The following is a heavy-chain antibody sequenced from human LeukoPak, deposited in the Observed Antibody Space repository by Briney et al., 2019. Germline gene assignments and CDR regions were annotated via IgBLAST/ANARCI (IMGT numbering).Heavy chain of an antibody. CDR2: ISYDGSNK. J-gene: IGHJ4*02. D-gene: IGHD3-16*02. V-gene: IGHV3-30*18. CDR3: AKDGDYVWGSYRDGYYFDY. CDR1: GFTFSSYG. Sequence: PGGSLRLSCAASGFTFSSYGMHWVRQAPGKGLEWVAVISYDGSNKYYADSVKGRFTISRDNSKNTLYLQMNSLRAEDTAVYYCAKDGDYVWGSYRDGYYFDYWGQGTLVTVSS.